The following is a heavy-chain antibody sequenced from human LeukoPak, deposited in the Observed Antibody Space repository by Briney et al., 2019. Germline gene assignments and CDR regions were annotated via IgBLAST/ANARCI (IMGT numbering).Heavy chain of an antibody. CDR2: MHHSGRT. Sequence: ASETLSLTCNVSGASITSESYFWSWMRQHPGKGLEWIGYMHHSGRTYYNASLKSRVTISVDTSKSQSSLKVNSVTAADTAVYYCARVCGAPASYYYGIDVWGQGTTVTVSS. CDR3: ARVCGAPASYYYGIDV. CDR1: GASITSESYF. J-gene: IGHJ6*02. V-gene: IGHV4-31*03. D-gene: IGHD3-3*01.